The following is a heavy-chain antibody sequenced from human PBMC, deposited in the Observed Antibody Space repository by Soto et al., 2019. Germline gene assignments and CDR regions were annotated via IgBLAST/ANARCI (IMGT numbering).Heavy chain of an antibody. V-gene: IGHV3-23*01. CDR2: ISGSGDST. CDR1: GFTFSSYA. J-gene: IGHJ4*02. D-gene: IGHD1-26*01. CDR3: ARRGSGSYSDY. Sequence: EVPLLESGGGLVQPGGSLRLSCAASGFTFSSYAMRWVRQAPGKGLEWVSAISGSGDSTYYADSVKGRFTISRDNSKNTVYLQMNSLRGEDTAVYYCARRGSGSYSDYWGQGTLVTVSS.